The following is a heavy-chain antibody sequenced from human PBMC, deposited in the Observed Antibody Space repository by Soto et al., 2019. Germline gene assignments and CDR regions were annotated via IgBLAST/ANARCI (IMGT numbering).Heavy chain of an antibody. J-gene: IGHJ4*02. CDR2: ISGRGDST. CDR1: GFTFSDYA. CDR3: AKRHGDSDYYFDY. Sequence: PGGSLRLSCAASGFTFSDYAMCWVRQAPGQGLQWVSGISGRGDSTFYIDSVKGRFTISRDNSRNILYLQMNSLRAEDTAIYYCAKRHGDSDYYFDYWGQGALVTVSS. D-gene: IGHD4-17*01. V-gene: IGHV3-23*01.